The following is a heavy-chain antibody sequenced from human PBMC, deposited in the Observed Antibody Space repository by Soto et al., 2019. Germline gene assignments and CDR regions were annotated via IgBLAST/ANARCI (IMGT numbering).Heavy chain of an antibody. V-gene: IGHV3-48*02. Sequence: EVQLVESGGGLVQPGGSLRLSCAASGFTFSSYSMNWVRQAPGKGLEWVSYISSSSSTIYYADSVKGRFTISRDNAKNSLYLKMNSLRDEDTAVYYCARDTYKKTGVGFWGQGTLVTVSS. CDR1: GFTFSSYS. J-gene: IGHJ4*02. CDR3: ARDTYKKTGVGF. D-gene: IGHD7-27*01. CDR2: ISSSSSTI.